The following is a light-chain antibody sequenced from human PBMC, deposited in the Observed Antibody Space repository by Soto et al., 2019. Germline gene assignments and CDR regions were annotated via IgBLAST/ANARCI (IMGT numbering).Light chain of an antibody. Sequence: EIVLTQSPGTLSLSPGERATRSCRASQSVSSNYLAWYQQKPGQAPRLLIYGASSRATGIPDRFSGSGSGTDFTLTIRRLEPEDFAVYYCQQYGSSYPWTFGQGTKVYIK. CDR2: GAS. CDR3: QQYGSSYPWT. J-gene: IGKJ1*01. CDR1: QSVSSNY. V-gene: IGKV3-20*01.